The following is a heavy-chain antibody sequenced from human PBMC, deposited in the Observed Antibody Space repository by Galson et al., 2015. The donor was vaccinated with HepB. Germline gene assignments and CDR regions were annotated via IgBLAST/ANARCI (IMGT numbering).Heavy chain of an antibody. CDR3: ARDRGGSGTYLSYYYGMDV. CDR2: ITTSSGTI. J-gene: IGHJ6*02. Sequence: SLRLSCAASDFTFSSYSMNWVRQAPGKGLEWVSYITTSSGTIYYADSVKGRFTISRDNAKNSLYLQMNSLRAEDTAVYYCARDRGGSGTYLSYYYGMDVWGQGTTVTVSS. D-gene: IGHD3-10*01. CDR1: DFTFSSYS. V-gene: IGHV3-48*04.